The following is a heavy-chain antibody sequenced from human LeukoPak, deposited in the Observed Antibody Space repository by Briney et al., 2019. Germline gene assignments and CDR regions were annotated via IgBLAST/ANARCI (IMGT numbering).Heavy chain of an antibody. J-gene: IGHJ6*04. CDR3: ARAPLRYFVWYWVWHYYYSAMEV. CDR2: VNPNSGRA. CDR1: GYTFTGYY. Sequence: ASVKVSCKASGYTFTGYYMHWVRQAPGQGLEWMGWVNPNSGRANYAQKFQGRVTITRDASISTAYMELSRLRSEDTAVYYCARAPLRYFVWYWVWHYYYSAMEVWGEGTTVSVSS. D-gene: IGHD3-9*01. V-gene: IGHV1-2*02.